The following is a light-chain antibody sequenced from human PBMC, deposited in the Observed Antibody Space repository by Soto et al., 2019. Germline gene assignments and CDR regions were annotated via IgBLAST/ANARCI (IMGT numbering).Light chain of an antibody. V-gene: IGLV2-14*01. CDR3: LSYTRNTTLL. CDR2: AVT. Sequence: QSALTQPASVSGSPGQSITISCTGTSSDVGGYNYVSWYQQHPGKAPKLMIYAVTDRPSGVSNRFSGSKSRNTASLTIAGLQTEDEADYYCLSYTRNTTLLFGGGTKLTVL. CDR1: SSDVGGYNY. J-gene: IGLJ2*01.